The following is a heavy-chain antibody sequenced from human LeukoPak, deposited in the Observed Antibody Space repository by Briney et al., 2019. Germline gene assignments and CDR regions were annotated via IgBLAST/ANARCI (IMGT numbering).Heavy chain of an antibody. Sequence: SETLSLTCTVSGGSISSYYWSWIRQPPGKGLEWIGYMYYRGNTNYDPSLKSRVTISIDTPNHQFSLKLSSVTAADTAVYYCATGVHGIAAAGDYYFDYWGQGTLVTVSS. D-gene: IGHD6-13*01. CDR1: GGSISSYY. J-gene: IGHJ4*02. V-gene: IGHV4-59*01. CDR2: MYYRGNT. CDR3: ATGVHGIAAAGDYYFDY.